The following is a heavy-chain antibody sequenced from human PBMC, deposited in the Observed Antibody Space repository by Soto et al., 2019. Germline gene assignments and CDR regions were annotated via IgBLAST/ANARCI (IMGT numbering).Heavy chain of an antibody. D-gene: IGHD1-1*01. CDR2: ISSSGEGT. CDR1: GFTFSSYA. J-gene: IGHJ6*02. CDR3: AKTQRSYNWNSGGMDV. Sequence: EVQLLESGGGLVQPGGSLRLSCAASGFTFSSYAMSWVRQAPGKGLEWVSGISSSGEGTYHADSVKGRFTISRDNSKNTVYLQINSLRAEDTGVYYCAKTQRSYNWNSGGMDVWGQGTTVTVSS. V-gene: IGHV3-23*01.